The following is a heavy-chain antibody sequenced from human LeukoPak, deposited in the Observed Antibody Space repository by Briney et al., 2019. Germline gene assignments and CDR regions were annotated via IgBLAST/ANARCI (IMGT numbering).Heavy chain of an antibody. CDR2: IGLRSGST. Sequence: GGSLRLSCAASGFTFSSYAMTWVRQAPGKGLEWVSAIGLRSGSTYYADSVKGRFTISRDNSKDTVYLQMNSLRADDTAVYYCAKLGGYYDNSASRYFDYWGQGTLVTVSS. D-gene: IGHD3-22*01. J-gene: IGHJ4*02. CDR3: AKLGGYYDNSASRYFDY. CDR1: GFTFSSYA. V-gene: IGHV3-23*01.